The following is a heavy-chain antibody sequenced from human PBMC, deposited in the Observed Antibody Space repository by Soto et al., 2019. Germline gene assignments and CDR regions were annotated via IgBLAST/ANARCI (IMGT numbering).Heavy chain of an antibody. Sequence: SETLSLTCTVSGGSISSYYWSWIRQPPGKGLEWIGYIYYSGSTNYNPSLKSRVTLSVDTSKNQFSLKLSSVTAADTAVYYCARPMTKFDAFDIWGQGTMVTVSS. CDR1: GGSISSYY. CDR3: ARPMTKFDAFDI. D-gene: IGHD4-17*01. V-gene: IGHV4-59*01. J-gene: IGHJ3*02. CDR2: IYYSGST.